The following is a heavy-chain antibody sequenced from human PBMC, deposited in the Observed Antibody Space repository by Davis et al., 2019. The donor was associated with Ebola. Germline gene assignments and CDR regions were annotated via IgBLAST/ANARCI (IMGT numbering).Heavy chain of an antibody. D-gene: IGHD1-7*01. CDR1: GYTFTSYG. CDR2: ISAYNGNT. CDR3: ASQINWNYDLGGYYYYYGMDV. V-gene: IGHV1-8*02. J-gene: IGHJ6*04. Sequence: ASVKVSCKASGYTFTSYGISWVRQAPGQGLEWMGWISAYNGNTGYAQKFQGRVTMTRNTSISTAYMELSSLRSEDTAVYYCASQINWNYDLGGYYYYYGMDVWGKGTTVTVSS.